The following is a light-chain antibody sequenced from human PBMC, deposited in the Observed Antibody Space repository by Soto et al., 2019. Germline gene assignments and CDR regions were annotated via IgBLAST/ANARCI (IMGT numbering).Light chain of an antibody. CDR3: QQRSNWPLT. Sequence: EIVLTQSPATLSLSPGERATLSCRASQGVSDYLAWYQQRPGQPPRLLIFDASNRATGIPARFSGSGSGTDFTLTISSLEPEDFAVYYCQQRSNWPLTFGGGTKVEI. CDR1: QGVSDY. J-gene: IGKJ4*01. CDR2: DAS. V-gene: IGKV3D-11*01.